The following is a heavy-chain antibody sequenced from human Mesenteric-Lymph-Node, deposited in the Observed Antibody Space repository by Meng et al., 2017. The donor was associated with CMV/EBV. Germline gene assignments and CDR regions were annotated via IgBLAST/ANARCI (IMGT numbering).Heavy chain of an antibody. J-gene: IGHJ4*02. CDR2: INPSGGST. V-gene: IGHV1-46*01. CDR3: ARVGVTPFDY. CDR1: GYTFPSYG. D-gene: IGHD1-14*01. Sequence: ASVKVSCKASGYTFPSYGLSWVRQAPGQGLEWMGIINPSGGSTSYAQKFQGRVTMTRDTSTSTVYMELSSLRSEDTAVYYCARVGVTPFDYWGQGTLVTVSS.